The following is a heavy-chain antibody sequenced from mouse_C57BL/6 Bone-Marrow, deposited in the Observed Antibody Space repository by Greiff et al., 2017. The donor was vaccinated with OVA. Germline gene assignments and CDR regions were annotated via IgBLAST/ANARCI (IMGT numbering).Heavy chain of an antibody. Sequence: QVQLQQPGAELVKPGASVKLSCKASGYTFTSYWMHWVKQRPGRGLEWIGRIDPNSGGTKYNEKFKSKATLTGDKTSSTAYMQLSSLTSEDSAVYYCARIETTVVATHWYFYVWGTGTTVTVSS. CDR2: IDPNSGGT. V-gene: IGHV1-72*01. J-gene: IGHJ1*03. CDR3: ARIETTVVATHWYFYV. D-gene: IGHD1-1*01. CDR1: GYTFTSYW.